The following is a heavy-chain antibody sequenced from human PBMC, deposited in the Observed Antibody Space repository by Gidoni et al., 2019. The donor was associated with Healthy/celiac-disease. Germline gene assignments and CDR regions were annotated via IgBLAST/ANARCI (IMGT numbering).Heavy chain of an antibody. CDR3: AKDLWIQLNQPYYYGMDV. CDR2: ISYDGSNK. Sequence: QVQLVESGGGVVQPGRSLRLSCAASGFTFSIYGMHWVRQAPGKGLEWVAVISYDGSNKYYADSVKGRFTISRDNSKNTLYLQMNSLRAEDTAVYYCAKDLWIQLNQPYYYGMDVWGQGTTVTVSS. V-gene: IGHV3-30*18. J-gene: IGHJ6*02. CDR1: GFTFSIYG. D-gene: IGHD5-18*01.